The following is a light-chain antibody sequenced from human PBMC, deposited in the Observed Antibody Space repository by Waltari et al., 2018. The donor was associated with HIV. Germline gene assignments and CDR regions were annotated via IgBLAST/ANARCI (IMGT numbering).Light chain of an antibody. CDR2: GAS. CDR3: QQYNNWRLYT. Sequence: EIVMTQSPATLSVSPGERATLSCRASQSVSSNLAWYQQKPGQAPRLLIYGASTRDTGIPARFSGSGSGTEFTLTISSLQSEDFAVYYCQQYNNWRLYTFGQGTKLEIK. V-gene: IGKV3-15*01. CDR1: QSVSSN. J-gene: IGKJ2*01.